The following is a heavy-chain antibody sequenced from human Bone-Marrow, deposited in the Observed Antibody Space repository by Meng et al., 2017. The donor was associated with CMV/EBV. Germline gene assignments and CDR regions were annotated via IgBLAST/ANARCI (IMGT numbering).Heavy chain of an antibody. J-gene: IGHJ4*02. V-gene: IGHV1-18*01. Sequence: ASVKVSCKASGYTFSSYGISWVRQAPGQGLEWMGWISAYNGNTNYAQKLQGRVTMTTDTSTNTAYMELRSLRSDDTAVYYCARLEYSSSSCDYWGQGTLVTVSS. CDR3: ARLEYSSSSCDY. CDR2: ISAYNGNT. D-gene: IGHD6-6*01. CDR1: GYTFSSYG.